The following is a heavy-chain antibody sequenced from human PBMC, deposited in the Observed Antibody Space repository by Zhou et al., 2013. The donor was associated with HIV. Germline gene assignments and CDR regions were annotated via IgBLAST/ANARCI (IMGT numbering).Heavy chain of an antibody. V-gene: IGHV3-7*01. D-gene: IGHD1-1*01. CDR2: IKQDESEK. Sequence: EVQLVESGGDLVQPGGSLRLSCATSGFTFSNYWMSWIRQAPGKGLEWVANIKQDESEKFYVDSVKGRFTISRDNAKNSLFLQMSSLRADDTAVYYCARDYEYNSIRFDCWGQGTLVTVSS. CDR3: ARDYEYNSIRFDC. J-gene: IGHJ4*02. CDR1: GFTFSNYW.